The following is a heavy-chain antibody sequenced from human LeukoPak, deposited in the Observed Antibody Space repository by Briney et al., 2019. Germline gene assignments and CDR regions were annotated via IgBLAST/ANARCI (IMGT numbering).Heavy chain of an antibody. CDR3: ARGGAAFGTAEFDY. CDR2: IYHSGST. Sequence: KPSETLSLTCTVPGGSISSYYWSWIRQPPGKGLEWIGSIYHSGSTYYNPSLKSRVTISVDTSKNQFSLKLSSVTAADTAVYYCARGGAAFGTAEFDYWGQGTLVTVSS. CDR1: GGSISSYY. D-gene: IGHD6-25*01. J-gene: IGHJ4*02. V-gene: IGHV4-38-2*02.